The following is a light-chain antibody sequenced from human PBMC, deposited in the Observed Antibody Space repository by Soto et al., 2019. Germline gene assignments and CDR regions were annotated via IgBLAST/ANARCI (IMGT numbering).Light chain of an antibody. CDR2: AAS. J-gene: IGKJ5*01. V-gene: IGKV1-5*01. CDR3: QQLNSYPQT. Sequence: DIQMTQSPSTLSGSVGDRVTITCRASQTISSWLAWYQQNPGKAPKLLIYAASTLQSGVPSRFSGSGSGTEFTLTISSLQPEDFATYYCQQLNSYPQTFGQGTRLEIK. CDR1: QTISSW.